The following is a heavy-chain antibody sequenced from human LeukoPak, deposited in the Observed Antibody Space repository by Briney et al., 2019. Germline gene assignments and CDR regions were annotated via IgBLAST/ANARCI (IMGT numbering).Heavy chain of an antibody. Sequence: SETLSFTCTVSGGSLISTYYYWGWIRQPPGTGLEWIGTIYYSGSTYYNQSLKSRVTISVDTSKNQFSLKLNSVTAADTAVYYCARQAYGSGSYYPDYWGQGTLVTVSS. CDR2: IYYSGST. CDR1: GGSLISTYYY. V-gene: IGHV4-39*01. CDR3: ARQAYGSGSYYPDY. D-gene: IGHD3-10*01. J-gene: IGHJ4*02.